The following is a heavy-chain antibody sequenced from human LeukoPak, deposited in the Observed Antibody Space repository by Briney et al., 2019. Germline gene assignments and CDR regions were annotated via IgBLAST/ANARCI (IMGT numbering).Heavy chain of an antibody. CDR1: GFTFSSYA. V-gene: IGHV3-23*01. Sequence: PGGSLRLSCAASGFTFSSYALTWVLQAPGKGLEWVSAISDSGGTTYYADSVKGRFTISRDNSKNTLYLQMNSLRAEDTAVYHCAKGDSSGWYYANWGQGTLVTVSS. D-gene: IGHD6-19*01. CDR3: AKGDSSGWYYAN. CDR2: ISDSGGTT. J-gene: IGHJ4*02.